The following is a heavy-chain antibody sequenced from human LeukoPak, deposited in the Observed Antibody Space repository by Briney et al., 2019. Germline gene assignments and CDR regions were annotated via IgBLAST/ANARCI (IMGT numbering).Heavy chain of an antibody. Sequence: GGSLRLSCAASGFTFSSYAMNWVRQAPGKGLEWVSVISDTGTSGAYTYIADSVKGRFTISRDNAKNTLYLQMNSLRAEDTAVYYCAASTIFGVVISDYWGQGTLVTVSS. CDR1: GFTFSSYA. CDR3: AASTIFGVVISDY. CDR2: ISDTGTSGAYT. D-gene: IGHD3-3*01. V-gene: IGHV3-23*01. J-gene: IGHJ4*02.